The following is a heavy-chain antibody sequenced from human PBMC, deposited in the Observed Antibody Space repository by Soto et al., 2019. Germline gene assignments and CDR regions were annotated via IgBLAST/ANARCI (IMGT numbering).Heavy chain of an antibody. Sequence: SETLSLTCSVSGVSITNYYWTWIRLPPGKGLEWIGYVYHTGNTFYNPSLKSRVTISLDTPKNQVSLSLRSVTAADTAVYYCAREQYNWKLWGQGTLVTVSS. J-gene: IGHJ4*02. CDR2: VYHTGNT. V-gene: IGHV4-59*01. CDR3: AREQYNWKL. CDR1: GVSITNYY. D-gene: IGHD1-20*01.